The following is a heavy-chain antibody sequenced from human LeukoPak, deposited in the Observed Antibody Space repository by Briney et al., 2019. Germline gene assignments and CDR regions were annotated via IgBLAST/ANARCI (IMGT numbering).Heavy chain of an antibody. Sequence: SETLSLTCTVSGGSISSSSYYWGWIRQPPGKGLEWIGSIYYSGSTYYNPSLKSRVTISVDTSKNQFSLKLSSVTAADTAIYYCSRQKTYYGSGSSFDYWGQGTLVTVSS. CDR3: SRQKTYYGSGSSFDY. V-gene: IGHV4-39*01. CDR2: IYYSGST. CDR1: GGSISSSSYY. D-gene: IGHD3-10*01. J-gene: IGHJ4*02.